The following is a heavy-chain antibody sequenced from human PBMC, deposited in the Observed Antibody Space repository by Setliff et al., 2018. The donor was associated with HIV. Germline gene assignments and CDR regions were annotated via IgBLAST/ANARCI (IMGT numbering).Heavy chain of an antibody. V-gene: IGHV3-7*01. D-gene: IGHD3-22*01. CDR2: IKQDGSNK. Sequence: GGSLRLSCAASGFTFSSYWMSWVRQAPGKGLEWVANIKQDGSNKYYADSVKGRFTISRDNSKNTLYLQMNSLRANDTAVYYCTKEREYYYDSSGSGYWGQGTLVTVSS. CDR1: GFTFSSYW. CDR3: TKEREYYYDSSGSGY. J-gene: IGHJ4*02.